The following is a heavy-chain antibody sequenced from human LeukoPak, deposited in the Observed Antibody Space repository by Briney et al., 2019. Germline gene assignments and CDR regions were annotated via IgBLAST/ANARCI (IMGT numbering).Heavy chain of an antibody. CDR2: IYYSGST. CDR1: GGSISSGGYY. V-gene: IGHV4-31*03. D-gene: IGHD6-19*01. CDR3: ARSVVRQWRDY. Sequence: SEALSLTCTVSGGSISSGGYYWSWIRQHPEKGLEWIGYIYYSGSTYYNPSLKSRVTISVDTSKNQFSLKLSSVTAADTAVYYCARSVVRQWRDYWGQGTLVTVSS. J-gene: IGHJ4*02.